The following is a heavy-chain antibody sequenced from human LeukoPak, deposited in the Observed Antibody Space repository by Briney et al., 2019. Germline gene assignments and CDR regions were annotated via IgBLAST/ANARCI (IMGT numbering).Heavy chain of an antibody. Sequence: GGSLRLSCAASGFTFSSYTMNWVRQAPGKGLEWVSSISSSSRYIYYADSVRGQFTISRDNAKNSLYLQMNSLRAEDTAVYYCAWGSEYCSGGTCYLNWFDPWGQGTLVTVSS. CDR3: AWGSEYCSGGTCYLNWFDP. D-gene: IGHD2-15*01. CDR1: GFTFSSYT. J-gene: IGHJ5*02. V-gene: IGHV3-21*01. CDR2: ISSSSRYI.